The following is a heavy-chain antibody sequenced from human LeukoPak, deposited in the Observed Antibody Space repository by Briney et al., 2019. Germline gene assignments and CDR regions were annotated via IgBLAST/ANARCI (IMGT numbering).Heavy chain of an antibody. CDR1: GFTFSSYD. D-gene: IGHD3-9*01. J-gene: IGHJ4*02. V-gene: IGHV3-30*04. Sequence: GGSLRLSCAASGFTFSSYDMHWVRQAPGKGLEWVAVILYDGSNKYYADSVKGRFTISRDNSKNTMYLEMNSLRAEDTALYYCAKDDGGYDILTGKFDYWGQGTLVTVSS. CDR3: AKDDGGYDILTGKFDY. CDR2: ILYDGSNK.